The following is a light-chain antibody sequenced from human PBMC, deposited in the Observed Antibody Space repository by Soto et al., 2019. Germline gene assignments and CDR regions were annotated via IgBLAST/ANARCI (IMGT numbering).Light chain of an antibody. J-gene: IGKJ1*01. Sequence: EIVMTQSPATLSVSPGERATLSCRASQSVSTNLAWYQQKPGQAPRLLIYGASTRATGIPARFSVSASGTEFTLTISSLQSEDFAVYYCQQYNSYSEAFGQGTKVELK. V-gene: IGKV3-15*01. CDR1: QSVSTN. CDR3: QQYNSYSEA. CDR2: GAS.